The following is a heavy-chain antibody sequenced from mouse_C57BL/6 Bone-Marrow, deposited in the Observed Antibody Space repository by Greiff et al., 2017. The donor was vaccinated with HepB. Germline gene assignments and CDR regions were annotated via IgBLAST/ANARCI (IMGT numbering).Heavy chain of an antibody. Sequence: VKLVESGPELVKPGASVKLSCKASGYTFTSYDLNWVKQRPGQGLEWIGWIYPRDGSTKYNEKFKGKATLTVDTSSSTAYMELHSLTSEDSAVYFCARRGYDYGAWFAYWGQGTLVTVSA. D-gene: IGHD2-4*01. CDR1: GYTFTSYD. V-gene: IGHV1-85*01. J-gene: IGHJ3*01. CDR3: ARRGYDYGAWFAY. CDR2: IYPRDGST.